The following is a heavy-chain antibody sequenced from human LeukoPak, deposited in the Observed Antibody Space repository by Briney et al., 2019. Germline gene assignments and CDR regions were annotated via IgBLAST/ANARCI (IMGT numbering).Heavy chain of an antibody. D-gene: IGHD2-15*01. CDR2: INPSDGST. Sequence: ASVKVSCKASGYTFTNYYMHWVRQAPGQGLEWMGIINPSDGSTSYAQKFQGRVTMTRGTATTTVYMELSSLRSEDTAVYYCARDRHCSGCRCYSNWFDPWGQGTLLTVSS. V-gene: IGHV1-46*01. J-gene: IGHJ5*02. CDR3: ARDRHCSGCRCYSNWFDP. CDR1: GYTFTNYY.